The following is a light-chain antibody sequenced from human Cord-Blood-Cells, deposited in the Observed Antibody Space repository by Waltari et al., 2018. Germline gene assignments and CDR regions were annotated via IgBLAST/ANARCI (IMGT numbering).Light chain of an antibody. CDR2: AAS. Sequence: DIQLTPSPSFLSASVGDRVTITCRASQGISSYLAWYQQKPGTAPKLLIYAASTLQSSVPATFRGSRSGTECTLPSSSLQPEDFPTYYCQQLNSYPITVGQGTRLEIK. J-gene: IGKJ5*01. V-gene: IGKV1-9*01. CDR3: QQLNSYPIT. CDR1: QGISSY.